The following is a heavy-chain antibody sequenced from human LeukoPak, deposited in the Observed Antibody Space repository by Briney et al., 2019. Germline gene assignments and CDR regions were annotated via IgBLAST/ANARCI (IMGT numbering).Heavy chain of an antibody. Sequence: GGSLRLSCAASGFTFSDYYMSWIRQAPGKGLEWVSYISSSGSTIYYADSVKGRFTISRDNAKISLYLQMNSLRAEDTAVYYCASSGWKVTIDYWGLGTLVTVSS. CDR2: ISSSGSTI. J-gene: IGHJ4*02. CDR1: GFTFSDYY. V-gene: IGHV3-11*01. D-gene: IGHD6-19*01. CDR3: ASSGWKVTIDY.